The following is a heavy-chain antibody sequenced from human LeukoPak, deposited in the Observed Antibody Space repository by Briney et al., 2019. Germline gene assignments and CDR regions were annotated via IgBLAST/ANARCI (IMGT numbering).Heavy chain of an antibody. V-gene: IGHV3-53*01. Sequence: GGSLRLSCAASGFTVSNNYMIWVRQAPGKGLEWVSLFHTGGETEYADSVKGRFTMSRDTSQNTVSLHMNSLRAEDTAVYYCARGFAPAYNFGVFNYWGQGTLVTVSS. J-gene: IGHJ4*02. CDR1: GFTVSNNY. CDR3: ARGFAPAYNFGVFNY. CDR2: FHTGGET. D-gene: IGHD5-24*01.